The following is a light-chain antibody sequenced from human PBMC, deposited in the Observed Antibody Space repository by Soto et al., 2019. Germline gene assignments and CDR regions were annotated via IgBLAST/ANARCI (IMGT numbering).Light chain of an antibody. J-gene: IGKJ2*01. V-gene: IGKV1-5*01. CDR2: DAS. Sequence: EIPMTQSPSTLSSSVGERVTITCRASQSISSWLAWYQQKPGKAPKLLIYDASSLESGGPSRFIGSGAGTKFTLPISSLLPDDVAAYYYQQYNSYSPSSFGQGTKLEIK. CDR3: QQYNSYSPSS. CDR1: QSISSW.